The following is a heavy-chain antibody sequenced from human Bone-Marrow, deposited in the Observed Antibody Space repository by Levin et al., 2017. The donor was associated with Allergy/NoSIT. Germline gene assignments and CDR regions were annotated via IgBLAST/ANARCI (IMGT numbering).Heavy chain of an antibody. CDR3: AREPLGVSMVVERAWFDP. D-gene: IGHD5-24*01. Sequence: SCAASGFSLGNFAMDWVRQAPGKGLEWVSSISNNGDTYYADSVKGRFTMSRDNAKDTVFLQMNSLRGDDTAVYYCAREPLGVSMVVERAWFDPWGQGTLVTVSS. J-gene: IGHJ5*02. CDR1: GFSLGNFA. CDR2: ISNNGDT. V-gene: IGHV3-23*01.